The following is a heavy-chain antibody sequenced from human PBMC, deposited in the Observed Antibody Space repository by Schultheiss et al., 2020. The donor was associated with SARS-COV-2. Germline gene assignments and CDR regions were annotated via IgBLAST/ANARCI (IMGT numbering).Heavy chain of an antibody. D-gene: IGHD3-9*01. J-gene: IGHJ6*02. CDR3: ARERAYYDILTGLYYYYGMDV. Sequence: ASVKVSCKASGYTFTSYDINWVRQATGQGLEWMGWMNPNSGNTGYAQKFQGRVTMTRNTSISTAYMELSRLRSEDTAVYYCARERAYYDILTGLYYYYGMDVWGQGTTVTVSS. V-gene: IGHV1-8*01. CDR2: MNPNSGNT. CDR1: GYTFTSYD.